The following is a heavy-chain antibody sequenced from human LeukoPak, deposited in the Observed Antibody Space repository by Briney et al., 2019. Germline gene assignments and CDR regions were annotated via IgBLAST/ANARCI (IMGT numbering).Heavy chain of an antibody. J-gene: IGHJ3*01. V-gene: IGHV1-24*01. D-gene: IGHD5-18*01. Sequence: ASVKVPCKISGYTLTEFSMHWVRQAPGRGLEYMGGFDSEDGDRVYAPKFQGRLTMTEDTSTDTAYMELSSLRSEDTAVYYCTTLSVLYSYGPVGPFDFWGQGTMVTVSS. CDR3: TTLSVLYSYGPVGPFDF. CDR2: FDSEDGDR. CDR1: GYTLTEFS.